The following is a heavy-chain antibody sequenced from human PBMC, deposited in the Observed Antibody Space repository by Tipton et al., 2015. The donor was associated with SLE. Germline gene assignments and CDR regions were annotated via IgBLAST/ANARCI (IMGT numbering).Heavy chain of an antibody. CDR3: ARAESAGDDWYFDL. V-gene: IGHV4-34*01. CDR1: GGSFSGYY. CDR2: INHSGST. D-gene: IGHD2-21*02. J-gene: IGHJ2*01. Sequence: LRLSCAVYGGSFSGYYWSWIRQPPGKGLEWIGEINHSGSTNYNPSLKSRVTMSIDTSKNQFSLKLSSVTAVDTAVYYCARAESAGDDWYFDLWGRGTLVTVSS.